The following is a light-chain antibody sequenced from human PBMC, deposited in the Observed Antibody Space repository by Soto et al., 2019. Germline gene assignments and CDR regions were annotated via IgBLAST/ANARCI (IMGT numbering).Light chain of an antibody. V-gene: IGKV1-5*01. J-gene: IGKJ1*01. Sequence: IPLTQSPPTLSASLLDLAALXCGASQSISSWLAWYQQKPGKAPKLLIYDASSLESGVPSRFSGSGSGTEFTLTITSLQPDDFATYYCQQYNSYPWTFGQGTKVDIK. CDR1: QSISSW. CDR3: QQYNSYPWT. CDR2: DAS.